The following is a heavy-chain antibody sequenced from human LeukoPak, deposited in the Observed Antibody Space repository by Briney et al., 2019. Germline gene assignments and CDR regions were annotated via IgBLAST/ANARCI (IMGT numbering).Heavy chain of an antibody. V-gene: IGHV4-39*01. Sequence: SETLSLTCTVSGGSISSSPYWWSWIRQPPGKGLEWIGTIYFSGSTFYHPSLEGRVSISADRSKNQFSLKLASVTAADTAVYYCARRAYGTGFGYWGQGTVVTVSS. D-gene: IGHD3/OR15-3a*01. CDR2: IYFSGST. J-gene: IGHJ4*02. CDR3: ARRAYGTGFGY. CDR1: GGSISSSPYW.